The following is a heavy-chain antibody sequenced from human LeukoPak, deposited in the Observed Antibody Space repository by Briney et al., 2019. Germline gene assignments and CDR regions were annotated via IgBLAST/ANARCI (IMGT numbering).Heavy chain of an antibody. Sequence: GGSLRLSXAASGFTFCDYYMSWIRQAPGKGLEWLSYISSSGSTIYYADSVKGRFTISRDNAKNSLYLQMNSLRAEDTAVYYCARAAYDFWSGYDGYYYYMDVWGKGTTVTVSS. J-gene: IGHJ6*03. D-gene: IGHD3-3*01. V-gene: IGHV3-11*04. CDR2: ISSSGSTI. CDR1: GFTFCDYY. CDR3: ARAAYDFWSGYDGYYYYMDV.